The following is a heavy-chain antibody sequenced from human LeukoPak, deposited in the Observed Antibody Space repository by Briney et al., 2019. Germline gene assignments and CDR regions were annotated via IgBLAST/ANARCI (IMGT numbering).Heavy chain of an antibody. V-gene: IGHV1-58*02. CDR2: IVVGSGNT. CDR1: GFTFTSSA. Sequence: SVKVSCKASGFTFTSSAMQWVRQARGQRLEWIGWIVVGSGNTNYAQKFQERVTITRDMSTSTAYMELRSLRSDDTAVYYCASGQNWNLDYWGQGTLVTVSS. CDR3: ASGQNWNLDY. D-gene: IGHD1-1*01. J-gene: IGHJ4*02.